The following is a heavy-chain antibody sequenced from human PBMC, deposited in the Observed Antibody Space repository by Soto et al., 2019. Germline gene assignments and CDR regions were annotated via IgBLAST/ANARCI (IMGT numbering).Heavy chain of an antibody. CDR1: GFTFSSYG. J-gene: IGHJ6*02. CDR3: AKSYYDFWSGPWAYHYGMDV. CDR2: ISYDGSNK. D-gene: IGHD3-3*01. V-gene: IGHV3-30*18. Sequence: QVQLVESGGGVVQPGRSLRLSCAASGFTFSSYGMHWVRQAPGKGLEWVAVISYDGSNKYYADSVKGRFTISRDNSKNTLYLQMNSLRAEDTAVYYCAKSYYDFWSGPWAYHYGMDVWGQGTTVTVSS.